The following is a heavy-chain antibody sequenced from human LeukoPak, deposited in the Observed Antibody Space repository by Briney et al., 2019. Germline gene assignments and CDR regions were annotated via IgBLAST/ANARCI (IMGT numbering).Heavy chain of an antibody. D-gene: IGHD6-13*01. CDR3: ARESYSSSWYGPDY. J-gene: IGHJ4*02. V-gene: IGHV3-74*01. Sequence: GGSLRLSCAASGFPFSSYWMHWVRQGPGKGLVWVSRIDNDGGSTTYADSVKGRFTISRDNAENTLYLQMDSLRAEDTAVYYCARESYSSSWYGPDYWGQGTLVTVSS. CDR2: IDNDGGST. CDR1: GFPFSSYW.